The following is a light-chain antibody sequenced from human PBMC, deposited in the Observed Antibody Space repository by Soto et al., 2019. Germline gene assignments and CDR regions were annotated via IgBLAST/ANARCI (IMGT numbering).Light chain of an antibody. CDR3: CSYAGSYTLV. V-gene: IGLV2-11*01. CDR2: DVS. CDR1: SSDVGAYNF. J-gene: IGLJ3*02. Sequence: QSALTQPRSVSGSPGQSVTISCTGTSSDVGAYNFVSWYQQHPARVPKLMIYDVSRRPSGVPDRFSGSKSGNTASLTISGIQADDEADYYCCSYAGSYTLVFGGGTKLTVL.